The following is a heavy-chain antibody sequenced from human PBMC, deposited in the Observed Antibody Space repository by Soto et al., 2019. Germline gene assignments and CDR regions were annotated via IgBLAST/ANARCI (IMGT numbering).Heavy chain of an antibody. CDR3: ARTGQDGDYYYAMDV. CDR2: IYTSGST. Sequence: QVQLQESGPGLVKPSETLSLTCTVSGGSISSYYWSWIRQPAGKGLGWIGRIYTSGSTNYNPSLKSRVTMSVDTSKNQFSLKLSSVTATDTAVYYCARTGQDGDYYYAMDVWGQGTTVTVSS. V-gene: IGHV4-4*07. J-gene: IGHJ6*02. D-gene: IGHD2-15*01. CDR1: GGSISSYY.